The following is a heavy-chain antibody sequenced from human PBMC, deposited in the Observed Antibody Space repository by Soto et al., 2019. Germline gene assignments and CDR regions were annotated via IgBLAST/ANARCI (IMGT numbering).Heavy chain of an antibody. V-gene: IGHV3-30-3*01. CDR1: GFTFSSSA. CDR2: ISYDGSNK. D-gene: IGHD3-3*01. J-gene: IGHJ4*02. Sequence: QVQLVESGGGVVQPGRSLRLSCAASGFTFSSSAMHWVRQAPGKGLEWVAVISYDGSNKYYADSVKGRFTISRDNSKNPLYLQMNSLRAEDTAVYYCARDKRDLRFLEWSYYFDYWGQGTLVTVSS. CDR3: ARDKRDLRFLEWSYYFDY.